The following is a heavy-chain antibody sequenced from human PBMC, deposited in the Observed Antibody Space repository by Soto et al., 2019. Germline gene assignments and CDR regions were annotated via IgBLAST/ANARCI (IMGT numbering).Heavy chain of an antibody. CDR2: IIPIFGTA. Sequence: SVKVSCKASGGTFSSYAISWVRQAPGQGLEWMGGIIPIFGTANYAQKFQGRVTITADESTSTAYMELSSLRSEDTAVYYCARSVSFRYQLLKRGMDVWGQGTTVTVSS. CDR1: GGTFSSYA. CDR3: ARSVSFRYQLLKRGMDV. D-gene: IGHD2-2*01. J-gene: IGHJ6*02. V-gene: IGHV1-69*13.